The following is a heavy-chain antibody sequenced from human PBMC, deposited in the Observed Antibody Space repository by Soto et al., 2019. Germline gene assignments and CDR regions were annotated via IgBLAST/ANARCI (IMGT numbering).Heavy chain of an antibody. CDR2: MNPNSGNT. V-gene: IGHV1-8*01. Sequence: QVQLVQSGAEVKKPGASVKVSCKASGYTFTSYDINWVRQATGQGLEWMGWMNPNSGNTVYAQKFQDRVTMTRNTSISTAYMELSSLRAADTAVYYCARERNVYGMDVWGQGTTVTVSS. D-gene: IGHD1-1*01. J-gene: IGHJ6*02. CDR1: GYTFTSYD. CDR3: ARERNVYGMDV.